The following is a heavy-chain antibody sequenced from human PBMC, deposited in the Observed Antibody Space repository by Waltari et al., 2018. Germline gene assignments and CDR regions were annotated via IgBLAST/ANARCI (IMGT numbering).Heavy chain of an antibody. CDR2: ISGSGGST. Sequence: EVQLLESGGCLVQPGGSLGLACAASGFNVGSYAMRWVRQAPGKGLEWVSAISGSGGSTYYADSVKGRFTISRDNSKNTLYLQMNSLRAEDTAVYYCAKGVIPSPLGYWGQGTLVTVSS. CDR1: GFNVGSYA. CDR3: AKGVIPSPLGY. V-gene: IGHV3-23*01. D-gene: IGHD2-2*01. J-gene: IGHJ4*02.